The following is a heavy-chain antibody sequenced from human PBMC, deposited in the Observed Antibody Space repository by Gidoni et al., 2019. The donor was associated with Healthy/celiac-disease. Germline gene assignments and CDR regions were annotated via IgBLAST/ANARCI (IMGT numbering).Heavy chain of an antibody. V-gene: IGHV1-18*01. Sequence: GNTNYAQKLQGRVTMTTDTSTSTAYMELRSLRSDDTAVYYCARASDRYCSSTSCYGYWGQGTLVTVSS. CDR2: GNT. CDR3: ARASDRYCSSTSCYGY. D-gene: IGHD2-2*01. J-gene: IGHJ4*02.